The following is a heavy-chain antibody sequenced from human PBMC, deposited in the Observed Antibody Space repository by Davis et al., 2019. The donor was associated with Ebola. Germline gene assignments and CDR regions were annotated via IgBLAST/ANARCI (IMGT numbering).Heavy chain of an antibody. CDR1: GFTFSSYW. D-gene: IGHD6-6*01. Sequence: GGSLRLSCAASGFTFSSYWMSWVRQAPGKGLEWVANIKQDGSEKYYVDSVKGRFTISRDNAKNSLYLQMNSLRAEDTAVYYCARDTYSSSLFLSGLDYWGQGTLVTVSS. CDR3: ARDTYSSSLFLSGLDY. CDR2: IKQDGSEK. V-gene: IGHV3-7*03. J-gene: IGHJ4*02.